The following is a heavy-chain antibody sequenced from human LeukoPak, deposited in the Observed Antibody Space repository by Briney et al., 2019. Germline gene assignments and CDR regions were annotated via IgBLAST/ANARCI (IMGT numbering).Heavy chain of an antibody. CDR1: GFTFSSYA. V-gene: IGHV3-23*01. Sequence: GGSLRLSCAASGFTFSSYAMSWVRQAPGKGLEWVSTISGSGGSTYYADSVKGRFTISRDNSKNTLYLQMNSLRAEDTAVYYCARDYDSSGYPDYWGQGTLVTVSS. CDR2: ISGSGGST. D-gene: IGHD3-22*01. J-gene: IGHJ4*02. CDR3: ARDYDSSGYPDY.